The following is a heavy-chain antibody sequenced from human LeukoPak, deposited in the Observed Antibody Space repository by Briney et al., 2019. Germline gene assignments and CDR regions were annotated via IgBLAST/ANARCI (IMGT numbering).Heavy chain of an antibody. CDR2: INQDGSQK. J-gene: IGHJ5*02. V-gene: IGHV3-7*01. CDR3: TRDQA. Sequence: GGSLRLSCAGSGFSTSRSGMSWVRQTPGKGLEWVANINQDGSQKYYVDSVKGRFTITRDNAKNSLFLQMNSRGAEDTAMYYCTRDQAWGQGTLVTVSS. CDR1: GFSTSRSG.